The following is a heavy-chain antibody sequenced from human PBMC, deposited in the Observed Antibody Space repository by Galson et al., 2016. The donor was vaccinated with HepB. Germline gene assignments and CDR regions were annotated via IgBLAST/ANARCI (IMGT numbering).Heavy chain of an antibody. Sequence: SETLSLTCIVSGGSVNSATYLWTWIRQPPGKGLEWIGYIDDSGTTKYNPSLEGRLTISLDTSKNHLSLKLTSVTAADTAVYYCARGHDYGPTNWSDPWGQGTVVTVSS. D-gene: IGHD4/OR15-4a*01. CDR2: IDDSGTT. CDR3: ARGHDYGPTNWSDP. V-gene: IGHV4-61*03. J-gene: IGHJ3*01. CDR1: GGSVNSATYL.